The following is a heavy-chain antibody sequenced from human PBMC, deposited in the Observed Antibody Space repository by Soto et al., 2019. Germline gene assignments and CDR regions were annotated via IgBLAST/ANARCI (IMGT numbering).Heavy chain of an antibody. Sequence: SESLSLACSVSSGSISTNSYRWGCLRQPPGKGLEWIGAILYSGDTYYSESLKSRVTMSVDTAKNQFSLKLNSVTAADTAVYYCAREGRNTKIVILRHYATDFWGQGTAVTVSS. V-gene: IGHV4-39*02. CDR1: SGSISTNSYR. J-gene: IGHJ6*02. CDR3: AREGRNTKIVILRHYATDF. CDR2: ILYSGDT. D-gene: IGHD3-22*01.